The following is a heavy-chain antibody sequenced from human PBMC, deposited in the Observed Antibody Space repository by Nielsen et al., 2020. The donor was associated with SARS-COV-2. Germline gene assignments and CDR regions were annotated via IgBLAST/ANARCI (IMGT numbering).Heavy chain of an antibody. D-gene: IGHD3-22*01. CDR3: ARVGSSSGYYFYYYYYMDV. V-gene: IGHV3-30*03. Sequence: VRQAPGKGLEWVAYISYEGSKQYYADSVKGRFTISRDFSKNTLYLQMNSLRAEDTAVYYCARVGSSSGYYFYYYYYMDVWGKGTTVTVSS. J-gene: IGHJ6*03. CDR2: ISYEGSKQ.